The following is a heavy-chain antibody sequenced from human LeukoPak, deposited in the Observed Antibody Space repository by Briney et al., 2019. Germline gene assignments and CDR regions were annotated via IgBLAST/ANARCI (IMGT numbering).Heavy chain of an antibody. D-gene: IGHD3-16*01. Sequence: PGGSLRLSCAASGFNVRSNYMTWVRQAPGKGLEWVSVFYSGGATSYADAVKGRFTISRDTSKNTLYLQMNSLRAEDTAVYYCTRDVYYFDYWGQGTLVTVSS. J-gene: IGHJ4*02. V-gene: IGHV3-53*01. CDR2: FYSGGAT. CDR3: TRDVYYFDY. CDR1: GFNVRSNY.